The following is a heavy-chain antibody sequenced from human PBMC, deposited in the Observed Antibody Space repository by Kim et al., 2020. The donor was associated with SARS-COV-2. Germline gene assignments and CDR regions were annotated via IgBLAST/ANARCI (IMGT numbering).Heavy chain of an antibody. CDR1: GFTFSSNA. V-gene: IGHV3-23*01. D-gene: IGHD3-10*01. CDR3: AKDLWGFSGNDF. CDR2: IGGDGKT. Sequence: GGSLRLSCAASGFTFSSNAMNWVRQAPGKGLEWVSGIGGDGKTYYADSVKGRFTNSRDISKNTLYLQMSSLGAEDTALYYCAKDLWGFSGNDFWGQGTL. J-gene: IGHJ4*02.